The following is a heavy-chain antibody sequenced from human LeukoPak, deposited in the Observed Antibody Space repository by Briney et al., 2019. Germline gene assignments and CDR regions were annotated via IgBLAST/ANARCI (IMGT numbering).Heavy chain of an antibody. D-gene: IGHD4-11*01. J-gene: IGHJ4*02. CDR2: IYPGDSDT. CDR1: GYPFTSYW. Sequence: GESLKISCKASGYPFTSYWIGWVRQMPVKGLEWMGIIYPGDSDTRYTPSFQGQVTISADKSISTAYLQWSSLKASDTAMYYCARRSDHSFDYWGQGTLVTVSS. CDR3: ARRSDHSFDY. V-gene: IGHV5-51*01.